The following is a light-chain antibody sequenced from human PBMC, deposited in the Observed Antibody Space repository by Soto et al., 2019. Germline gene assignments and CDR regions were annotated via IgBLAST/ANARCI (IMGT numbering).Light chain of an antibody. CDR3: HQYRSSPSLN. CDR2: DAS. V-gene: IGKV3-20*01. J-gene: IGKJ4*01. CDR1: QSVTSSY. Sequence: EIVLTQSPGTLSLSPGERATLSCMASQSVTSSYLAWYQQKPGQAPRLLIYDASSRATGIPDRFSGSGSGTDFTLTISRLEPEDFAVYYCHQYRSSPSLNFGGGTKVQIK.